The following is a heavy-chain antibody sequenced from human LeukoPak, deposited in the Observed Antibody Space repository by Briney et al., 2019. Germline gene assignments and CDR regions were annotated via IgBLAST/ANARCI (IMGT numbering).Heavy chain of an antibody. CDR1: GFTFSSYE. CDR2: ITSSGSTK. V-gene: IGHV3-48*03. J-gene: IGHJ4*02. Sequence: PGGSLRLSCAASGFTFSSYEMNWVRQTPGKGLEWVAYITSSGSTKYYADSVKGRFTISRDNAKNSLYLQMNSLRAEDMAVYYCARLVARVRGVTYYFDYWGQGTLVTVSS. CDR3: ARLVARVRGVTYYFDY. D-gene: IGHD3-10*01.